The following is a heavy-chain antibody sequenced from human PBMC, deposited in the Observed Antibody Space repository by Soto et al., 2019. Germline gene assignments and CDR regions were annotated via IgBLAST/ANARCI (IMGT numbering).Heavy chain of an antibody. J-gene: IGHJ6*02. CDR2: IKQDGSEK. V-gene: IGHV3-7*02. CDR3: ATAGIAAAGYYYYGMDV. D-gene: IGHD6-13*01. CDR1: GFTFSSYW. Sequence: GGSLRLSCAASGFTFSSYWMSWVRQAPGKGLEWVANIKQDGSEKYYVDSVKGRFTISRDNAKNSLYLQMNSLRAEDTAVYYCATAGIAAAGYYYYGMDVWGQGTTVTVSS.